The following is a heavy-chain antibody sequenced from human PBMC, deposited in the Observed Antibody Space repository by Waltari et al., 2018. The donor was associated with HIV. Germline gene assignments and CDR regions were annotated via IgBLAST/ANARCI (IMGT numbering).Heavy chain of an antibody. Sequence: EVQLVESGGGLVQPGGSLRLSCAASGFTFSSYSMNWVRQAPGKGLEWVSYISSSSNTIYYADSVKGRFTISRDNAKNSLYLQMNSLRAEDTAVYYCARVTYYYDSSGTPWGQGTLVTVSS. D-gene: IGHD3-22*01. CDR3: ARVTYYYDSSGTP. CDR2: ISSSSNTI. V-gene: IGHV3-48*04. CDR1: GFTFSSYS. J-gene: IGHJ4*02.